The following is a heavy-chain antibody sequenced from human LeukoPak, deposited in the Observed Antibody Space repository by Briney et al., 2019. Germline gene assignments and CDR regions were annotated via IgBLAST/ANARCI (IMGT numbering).Heavy chain of an antibody. CDR3: ARDSRGGDY. CDR2: ISSSSSTI. CDR1: GFTFSSYS. V-gene: IGHV3-48*01. D-gene: IGHD3-10*01. J-gene: IGHJ4*02. Sequence: GGSLRLSCAASGFTFSSYSMNWVRQAPGKGREWVSYISSSSSTIYYADSVKGRFTISRDNAKNSLYLQMNSLRAEDTAVYYCARDSRGGDYWGQGTLVTVSS.